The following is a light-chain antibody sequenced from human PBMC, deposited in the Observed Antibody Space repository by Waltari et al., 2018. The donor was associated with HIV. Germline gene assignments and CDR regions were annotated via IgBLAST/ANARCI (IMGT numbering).Light chain of an antibody. J-gene: IGLJ2*01. CDR2: SNN. Sequence: QSVLTQPPSASGTPGQRVTIPCSGSSSNIGSNTVNWYQQLPGTAPKRLIYSNNQRPSGVPDRFSGSKSGTSASLAISGLQSEDEADYYCAAWDDSLNGGVFGGGTKLTVL. CDR1: SSNIGSNT. CDR3: AAWDDSLNGGV. V-gene: IGLV1-44*01.